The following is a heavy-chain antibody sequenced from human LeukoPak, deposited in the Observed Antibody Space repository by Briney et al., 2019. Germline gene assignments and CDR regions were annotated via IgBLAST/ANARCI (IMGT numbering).Heavy chain of an antibody. CDR3: SAKAYYFDY. Sequence: SQTLSLTCALSGDTFSSNSATWNWLTQSPSRGLEWLGRTYYRSKWYNDYAVSVKTRITINPDTSKNQFALQLSAVAPEDTAVYDCSAKAYYFDYWGQGTLVTVSS. J-gene: IGHJ4*02. V-gene: IGHV6-1*01. D-gene: IGHD2-15*01. CDR1: GDTFSSNSAT. CDR2: TYYRSKWYN.